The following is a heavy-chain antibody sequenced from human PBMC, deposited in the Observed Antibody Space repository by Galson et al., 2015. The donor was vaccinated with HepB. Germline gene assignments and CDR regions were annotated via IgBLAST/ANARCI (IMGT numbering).Heavy chain of an antibody. D-gene: IGHD3-22*01. CDR2: VKSDGSST. CDR3: ASGRVYYDSTGYKIFDY. CDR1: GFTFSSYT. V-gene: IGHV3-74*01. J-gene: IGHJ4*02. Sequence: SLRLSCAASGFTFSSYTMNWVRQAPGKGLMWVSGVKSDGSSTTYADSVKGRFTISRDNAKNTLYLQMNSLRAEDTAVYYCASGRVYYDSTGYKIFDYWGQGILVTVSS.